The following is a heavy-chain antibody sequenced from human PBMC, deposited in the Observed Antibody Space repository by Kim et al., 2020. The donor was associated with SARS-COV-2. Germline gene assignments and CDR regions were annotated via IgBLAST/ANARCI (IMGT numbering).Heavy chain of an antibody. V-gene: IGHV3-30*02. J-gene: IGHJ6*02. D-gene: IGHD6-19*01. CDR3: AKDGGEGSGGYGMDV. Sequence: DSVKGRFTISRDNSKNTLYLQMNSLRAEDTAVYYCAKDGGEGSGGYGMDVWGQGTTVTVSS.